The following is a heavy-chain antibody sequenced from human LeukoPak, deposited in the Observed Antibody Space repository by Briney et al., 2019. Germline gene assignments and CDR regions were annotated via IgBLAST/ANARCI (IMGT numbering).Heavy chain of an antibody. CDR2: IIPIFGTA. Sequence: EASVKVSCTASGGTFSSYAISWVRQAPGQGLEWMGGIIPIFGTANYAQKFQGRVTITADESTSTAYMELSSLRSEDTAVYYCAIRTYYYGSGSYYPFDYWGQGTLVTVSS. D-gene: IGHD3-10*01. J-gene: IGHJ4*02. V-gene: IGHV1-69*13. CDR3: AIRTYYYGSGSYYPFDY. CDR1: GGTFSSYA.